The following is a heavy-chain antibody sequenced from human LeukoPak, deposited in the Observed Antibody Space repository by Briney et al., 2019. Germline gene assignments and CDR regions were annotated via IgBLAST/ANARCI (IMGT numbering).Heavy chain of an antibody. CDR1: GYSISSGYC. CDR2: IYHDGRT. D-gene: IGHD5-18*01. Sequence: PSETLSLTCTVSGYSISSGYCWGWIRQPPGKGLEWIGTIYHDGRTYFNPSLKSRVTISVDTSKNQFSLKLSSVTAADTAVYYCAAERGTLDTAMITTVVLPIVFDPWGQGTLVTVSS. J-gene: IGHJ5*02. CDR3: AAERGTLDTAMITTVVLPIVFDP. V-gene: IGHV4-38-2*02.